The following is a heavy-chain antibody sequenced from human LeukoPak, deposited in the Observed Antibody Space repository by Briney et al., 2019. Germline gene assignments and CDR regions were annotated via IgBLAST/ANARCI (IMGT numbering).Heavy chain of an antibody. J-gene: IGHJ4*02. CDR3: ARVSLVRGAPDYYFDY. Sequence: SETLSLTCTVSGGSISSSSYYWGWIRQPAGKGLEWIGRIYTSGSTNYNPSLKSRVTMSVDTSKNQFSLKLSSVTAADTAVYYCARVSLVRGAPDYYFDYWGRGTLVTVSS. CDR1: GGSISSSSYY. CDR2: IYTSGST. V-gene: IGHV4-61*02. D-gene: IGHD3-10*01.